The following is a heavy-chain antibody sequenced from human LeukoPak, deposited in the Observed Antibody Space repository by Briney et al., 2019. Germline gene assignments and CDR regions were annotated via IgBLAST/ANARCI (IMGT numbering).Heavy chain of an antibody. D-gene: IGHD3-3*01. CDR2: IYYSGST. Sequence: PSETLSLTCTVSGGSISSGDYYWSWIRQPPGKGLEWIGYIYYSGSTYYNPSLKSRVTISVDTSKNQFSLKLSSVTAADTAVYYCARVDYDSWSGYTEGLDYWGQGTLVTVSS. V-gene: IGHV4-30-4*01. CDR1: GGSISSGDYY. J-gene: IGHJ4*02. CDR3: ARVDYDSWSGYTEGLDY.